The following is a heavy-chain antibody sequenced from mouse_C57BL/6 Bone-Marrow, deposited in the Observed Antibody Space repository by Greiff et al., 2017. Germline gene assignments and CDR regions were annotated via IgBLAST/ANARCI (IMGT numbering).Heavy chain of an antibody. D-gene: IGHD1-1*01. CDR2: IRNKANGYTT. J-gene: IGHJ3*01. CDR3: ARSGYYGSSYVGFAY. V-gene: IGHV7-3*01. Sequence: EVMLVESGGGLVQPGGSLSLSCAASGFTFTDYYMSWVRQPPGKALEWLGFIRNKANGYTTEYSASVKGRFTISRDTSQSILYLQMNALRAEDSATYYCARSGYYGSSYVGFAYWGQGTLVTVSA. CDR1: GFTFTDYY.